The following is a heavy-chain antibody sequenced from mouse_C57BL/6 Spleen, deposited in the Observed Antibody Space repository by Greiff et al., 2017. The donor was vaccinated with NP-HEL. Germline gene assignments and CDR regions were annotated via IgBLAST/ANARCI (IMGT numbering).Heavy chain of an antibody. CDR3: ARSLNYSNYDYAMDY. CDR1: GYTFTDYY. CDR2: IYPGSGDT. Sequence: QVQLQQSGAELVRPGASVKLSCKASGYTFTDYYINWVKQRPGQGLEWIARIYPGSGDTYYNEKFKGKATLTAEKSSSTAYMQLSSLTSEDSAVYVCARSLNYSNYDYAMDYWGQGTSVTVSS. D-gene: IGHD2-5*01. V-gene: IGHV1-76*01. J-gene: IGHJ4*01.